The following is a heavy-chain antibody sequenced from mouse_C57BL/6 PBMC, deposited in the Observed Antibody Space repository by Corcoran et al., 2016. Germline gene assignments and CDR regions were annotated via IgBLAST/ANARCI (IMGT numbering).Heavy chain of an antibody. CDR1: GYSITSGYY. D-gene: IGHD2-4*01. Sequence: DVQLQESGPGLVKPSQSLSITCSVTGYSITSGYYWNWIRQFPGNKLEWMGYISYDGSNNYNPSLKNRISITLDTSKNQFFLKLNSVTTEDTATYYCARDDYKYYFDYWGQGTTLTVSS. J-gene: IGHJ2*01. V-gene: IGHV3-6*01. CDR2: ISYDGSN. CDR3: ARDDYKYYFDY.